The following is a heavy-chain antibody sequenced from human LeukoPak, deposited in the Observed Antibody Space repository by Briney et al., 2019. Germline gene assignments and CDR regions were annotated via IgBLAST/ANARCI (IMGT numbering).Heavy chain of an antibody. V-gene: IGHV1-69*13. CDR1: GGTFSSYA. J-gene: IGHJ3*02. D-gene: IGHD3-9*01. CDR2: IIPIFGTA. Sequence: SVKVSCKASGGTFSSYAISWVRQAPGHGLEWMGGIIPIFGTANYAQKFQGRVTITADESTSTAYMELSSLRSEDTAVYYCAGSDILTGYAFDIWGQGTMVTVSS. CDR3: AGSDILTGYAFDI.